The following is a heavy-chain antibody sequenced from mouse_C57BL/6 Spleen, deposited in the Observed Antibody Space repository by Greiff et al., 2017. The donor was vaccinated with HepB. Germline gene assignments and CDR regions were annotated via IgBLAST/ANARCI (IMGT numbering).Heavy chain of an antibody. CDR2: IYPRSGNT. J-gene: IGHJ2*01. D-gene: IGHD3-2*02. V-gene: IGHV1-81*01. Sequence: VQLQQSGAELARPGASVKLSCKASGYTFTSYGISWVKQRTGLGLEWIGEIYPRSGNTYYNEKFKGKATLTADKSSSTAYMELRSLTSEDSAVYFCARGAAQALYYFDYWGQGTTLTVSS. CDR3: ARGAAQALYYFDY. CDR1: GYTFTSYG.